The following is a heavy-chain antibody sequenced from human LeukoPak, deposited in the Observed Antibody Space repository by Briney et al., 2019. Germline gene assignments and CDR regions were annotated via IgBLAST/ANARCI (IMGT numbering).Heavy chain of an antibody. D-gene: IGHD6-19*01. V-gene: IGHV4-34*01. CDR1: GGSFSGYY. Sequence: SETLSLTCAVYGGSFSGYYWSWIRQPPGKGLEWIGEINHSGSTNYNPSLKSRVTISVDTSKNQFSLKLSSVTAADTAVYYCARLAGPRNFINYWGQGTLVTVSS. J-gene: IGHJ4*02. CDR2: INHSGST. CDR3: ARLAGPRNFINY.